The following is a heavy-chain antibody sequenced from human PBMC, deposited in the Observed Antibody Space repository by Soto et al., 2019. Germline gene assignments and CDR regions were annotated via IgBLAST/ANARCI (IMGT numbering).Heavy chain of an antibody. CDR1: GFTFSSYG. J-gene: IGHJ6*02. CDR2: ISYDGSNK. Sequence: GGSLRLSCAASGFTFSSYGMHWVRQAPGKXLEWVAVISYDGSNKYNADSVKGRFTISRDNSKNTLYLQMNSLRAEDTAVYYCAKDGSPDCSGGSCYDPVGYYYYYGMDVWGQGTTVTVSS. V-gene: IGHV3-30*18. CDR3: AKDGSPDCSGGSCYDPVGYYYYYGMDV. D-gene: IGHD2-15*01.